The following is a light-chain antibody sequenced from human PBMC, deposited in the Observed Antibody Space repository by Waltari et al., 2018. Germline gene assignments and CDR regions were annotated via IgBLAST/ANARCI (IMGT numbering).Light chain of an antibody. V-gene: IGKV3-20*01. CDR2: DAS. Sequence: IVLTQSPDTLSVSPGQRATLSCRASQTINNNFLVWYQQKPGQAPRLIIHDASSRATGFPDRFSGSGSGTDFTLTISNLEPEDFAVYYCQQYDGSVLTFGGGTKVEI. CDR1: QTINNNF. J-gene: IGKJ4*01. CDR3: QQYDGSVLT.